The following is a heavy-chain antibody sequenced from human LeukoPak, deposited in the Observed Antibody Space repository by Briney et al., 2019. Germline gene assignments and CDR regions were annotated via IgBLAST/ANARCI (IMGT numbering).Heavy chain of an antibody. CDR2: INPSGGST. Sequence: ASVKVSCKASGYTFTSYYMHWVRQAPGQGLEWMGTINPSGGSTSYAQKFQGRVTMTRDTSTSTVYMELSSLRSEDTAVYYCARDSLTTTIDYWGQGTLVTVSS. J-gene: IGHJ4*02. V-gene: IGHV1-46*01. D-gene: IGHD4/OR15-4a*01. CDR1: GYTFTSYY. CDR3: ARDSLTTTIDY.